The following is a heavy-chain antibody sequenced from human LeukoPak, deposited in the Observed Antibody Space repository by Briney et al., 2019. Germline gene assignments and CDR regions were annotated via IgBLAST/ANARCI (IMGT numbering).Heavy chain of an antibody. V-gene: IGHV3-21*01. D-gene: IGHD3-3*01. CDR2: ISSSSSYI. J-gene: IGHJ6*03. Sequence: GGSLRLSCAASGFTFSSYSMNWVRQAPGKGLERVSSISSSSSYIYYADSVKGRFTISRDNAKNSLYLQMNSLRAEDTAVYYCARDTYDFWSGSHMDVWGKGTTVAVSS. CDR3: ARDTYDFWSGSHMDV. CDR1: GFTFSSYS.